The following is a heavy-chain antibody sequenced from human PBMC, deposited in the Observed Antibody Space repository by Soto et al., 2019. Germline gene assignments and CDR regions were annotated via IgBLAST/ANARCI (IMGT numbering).Heavy chain of an antibody. CDR2: INHSGST. CDR3: ARIPSRIAAAGYYYYYGMDV. CDR1: GGSFSGYY. V-gene: IGHV4-34*01. D-gene: IGHD6-13*01. J-gene: IGHJ6*02. Sequence: SETLSLTCAVYGGSFSGYYWSWIRQPPGKGLEWIGEINHSGSTNYNPSLKSRVTISVDTSKNQFSLKLSSVTAADTAVYYCARIPSRIAAAGYYYYYGMDVWGQGTTVTVSS.